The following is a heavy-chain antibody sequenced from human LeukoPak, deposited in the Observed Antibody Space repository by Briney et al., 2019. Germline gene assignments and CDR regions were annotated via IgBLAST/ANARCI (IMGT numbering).Heavy chain of an antibody. V-gene: IGHV4-61*01. Sequence: PSETLSLTCTVSGGSVSSGSYYWSWIRQPPGKGLECIGYIYYSGSTNYNPSLKSRVTMSVDTSKNQFSLKVNSVTAADTAVYYCAGGRSSWPNYFDYWGQGALVTVSS. CDR3: AGGRSSWPNYFDY. D-gene: IGHD6-13*01. J-gene: IGHJ4*02. CDR1: GGSVSSGSYY. CDR2: IYYSGST.